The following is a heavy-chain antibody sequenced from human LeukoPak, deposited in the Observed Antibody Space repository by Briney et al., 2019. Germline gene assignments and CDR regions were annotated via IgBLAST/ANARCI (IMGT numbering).Heavy chain of an antibody. CDR2: IYSGGST. J-gene: IGHJ6*02. V-gene: IGHV3-53*01. Sequence: GGSLRLSCAASGLTVSSNYMSWVRQAPGKGLEWVSVIYSGGSTYYADSVKGRFTISRDNSKNTLYLQMNSLRAEDTAVYYCAREGSGYYGMDVWGQGTTVTVSS. CDR3: AREGSGYYGMDV. CDR1: GLTVSSNY.